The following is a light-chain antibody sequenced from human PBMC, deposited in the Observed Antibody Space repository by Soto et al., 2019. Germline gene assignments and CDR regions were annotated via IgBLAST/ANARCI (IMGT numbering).Light chain of an antibody. CDR3: QQYQNWPLIT. V-gene: IGKV3-15*01. CDR2: GAS. Sequence: EIVMTQSPATLSVSPGERATLSCRASQSVSGNLAWYQQRPGQAPRLLIYGASTRVAGIPARFSGSGSGTEFTLTISSLQSEDFADYYCQQYQNWPLITFGQGTRLEVK. J-gene: IGKJ5*01. CDR1: QSVSGN.